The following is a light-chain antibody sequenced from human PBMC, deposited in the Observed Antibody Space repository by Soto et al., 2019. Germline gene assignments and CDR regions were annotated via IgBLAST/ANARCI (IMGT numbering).Light chain of an antibody. V-gene: IGKV3-11*01. Sequence: EIVLTQSPATLSLSPGERATLSCRASQSVSSYLAWYQQKPGQAPRLLIYDASNRATGSPARFSGSGSGTDFTRTISSLEPEDFAVYYCQQRSNWPPLFTFGPGTKVDIK. CDR2: DAS. CDR1: QSVSSY. CDR3: QQRSNWPPLFT. J-gene: IGKJ3*01.